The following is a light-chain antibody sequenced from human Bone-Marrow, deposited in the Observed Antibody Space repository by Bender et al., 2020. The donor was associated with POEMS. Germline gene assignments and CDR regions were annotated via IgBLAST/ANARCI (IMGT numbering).Light chain of an antibody. CDR1: GSNIGGYP. CDR2: TNN. J-gene: IGLJ2*01. CDR3: QSYDSSLSGSV. V-gene: IGLV1-44*01. Sequence: QSVLTQPPSASGTPGKTVTISCSGSGSNIGGYPVNWYQQLPGTAPRLLIYTNNERPSGVPDRFSGSKSGTSASLAITGLQAEDEADYYCQSYDSSLSGSVFGGGTKLTVL.